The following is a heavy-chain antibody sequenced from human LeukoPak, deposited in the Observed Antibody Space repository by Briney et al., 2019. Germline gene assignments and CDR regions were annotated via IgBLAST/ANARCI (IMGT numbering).Heavy chain of an antibody. Sequence: GGSLRLSCAASGYTFDDYAMHWVRQAPGKGLEWVSGINWNSGDMGYADSVHVRFIISRDNAKNSLYLQMNSLRAEDTALYFCAKDMSSAVTRDFDYWGQGTLVTVSS. J-gene: IGHJ4*02. CDR1: GYTFDDYA. D-gene: IGHD4-17*01. V-gene: IGHV3-9*01. CDR2: INWNSGDM. CDR3: AKDMSSAVTRDFDY.